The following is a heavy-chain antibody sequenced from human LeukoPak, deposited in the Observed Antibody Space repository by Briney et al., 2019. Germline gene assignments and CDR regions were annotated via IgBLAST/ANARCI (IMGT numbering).Heavy chain of an antibody. Sequence: SETLSLACSVSGGSISSYYWSWIRQSPGKGLEWIGYIYYSGSTNYNPSLKSRVTISVHTSKNQFSLKLSSVTAADTAVYYCARAVFSYCSGGSCPYFDYWGQGTLVTVSS. D-gene: IGHD2-15*01. CDR1: GGSISSYY. J-gene: IGHJ4*02. CDR2: IYYSGST. CDR3: ARAVFSYCSGGSCPYFDY. V-gene: IGHV4-59*01.